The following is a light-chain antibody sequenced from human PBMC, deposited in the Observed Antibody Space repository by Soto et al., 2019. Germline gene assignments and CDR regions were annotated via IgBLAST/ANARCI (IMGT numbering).Light chain of an antibody. J-gene: IGKJ1*01. Sequence: DIRMTQSPSTLSASVGDRVTITCRASQSISRWLVWYQQKPGKAPKLLIYDASSLQSGVPSRFSGSGSGTEFTLTISSLQPDDLATYYCQQYNSYSRKFGQGTKVDI. CDR1: QSISRW. V-gene: IGKV1-5*01. CDR3: QQYNSYSRK. CDR2: DAS.